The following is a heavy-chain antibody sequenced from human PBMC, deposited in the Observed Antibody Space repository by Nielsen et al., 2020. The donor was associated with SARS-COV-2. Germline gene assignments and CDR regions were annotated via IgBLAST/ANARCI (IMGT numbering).Heavy chain of an antibody. Sequence: ASVKVSCKASGYTFTSYAMHWVRQAPGQRLERMGWINAGNGNTKYSQKFQGRVTITRDTSASTAYMELSSLRSEDTAVYYCARDGALRFLEWSLYRDYYYGMDVWGQGTTVTVSS. V-gene: IGHV1-3*01. CDR2: INAGNGNT. CDR3: ARDGALRFLEWSLYRDYYYGMDV. CDR1: GYTFTSYA. D-gene: IGHD3-3*01. J-gene: IGHJ6*02.